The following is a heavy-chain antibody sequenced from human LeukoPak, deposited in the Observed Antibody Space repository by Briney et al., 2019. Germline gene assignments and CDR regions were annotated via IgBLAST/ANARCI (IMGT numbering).Heavy chain of an antibody. CDR2: IIGNAADK. CDR1: GFTFSTYA. V-gene: IGHV3-23*01. J-gene: IGHJ4*02. D-gene: IGHD3-16*02. CDR3: VKDRVPDGRYSVDY. Sequence: GGSLRLSCTASGFTFSTYAMNWVRQTPGKGLEWVSVIIGNAADKAYADSVKGRFTISRDNSKNTLYLQMNSLTVEDTAVYYCVKDRVPDGRYSVDYWGQGTLVTVSS.